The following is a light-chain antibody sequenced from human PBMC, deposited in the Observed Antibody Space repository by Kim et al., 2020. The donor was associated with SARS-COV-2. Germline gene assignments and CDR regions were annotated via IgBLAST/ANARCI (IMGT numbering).Light chain of an antibody. Sequence: SVKLTCTLSSGHSSSAIAWHQQQPEKGPRYLMKLNSDGSHSKGDGIPDRFSGSSSGAEHYLTISSLQSEDEADYYCQTWGTGAWVFGGGTQLTVL. CDR2: LNSDGSH. CDR3: QTWGTGAWV. CDR1: SGHSSSA. V-gene: IGLV4-69*01. J-gene: IGLJ3*02.